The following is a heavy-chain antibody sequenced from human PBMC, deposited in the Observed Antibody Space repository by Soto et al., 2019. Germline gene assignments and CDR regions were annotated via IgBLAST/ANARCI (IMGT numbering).Heavy chain of an antibody. CDR2: IIPIFGTA. CDR3: ATAMAYYYYGMDV. Sequence: SVKVSCKASGGTFSSYAISWVRQAPGQGLEWMGGIIPIFGTANYAQKFQGRVTNTADESTSTAYMELSSLRSEDTAVYYCATAMAYYYYGMDVWGQGTTVTVSS. J-gene: IGHJ6*02. CDR1: GGTFSSYA. V-gene: IGHV1-69*13.